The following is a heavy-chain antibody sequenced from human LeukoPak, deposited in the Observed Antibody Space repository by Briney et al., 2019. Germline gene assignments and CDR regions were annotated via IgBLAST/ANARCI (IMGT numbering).Heavy chain of an antibody. V-gene: IGHV3-33*01. CDR3: ARDPREWSYYFDY. J-gene: IGHJ4*02. CDR1: GFTFSSYG. D-gene: IGHD3-3*01. CDR2: IWYDGSNK. Sequence: GGSLRLSCAASGFTFSSYGMHWVRQAPGKGLEWVAVIWYDGSNKYHADSVKGRFTISRDNSKNTLYLQMNSLRAEDTAVYYCARDPREWSYYFDYWGQGTLVTVSS.